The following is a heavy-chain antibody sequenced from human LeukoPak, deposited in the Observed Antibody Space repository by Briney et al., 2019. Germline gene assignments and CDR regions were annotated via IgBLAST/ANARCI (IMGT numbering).Heavy chain of an antibody. Sequence: AGSLRPSCAASGFTFSSYWMHWVRQAPGKGPVWVSRVDVHGQGTAYADSVKGRFTISRDNAKNTLSLQMNSLSAEDTAVYYCARSNYDSTTFYYHLDLWGQGTLVTVSS. CDR3: ARSNYDSTTFYYHLDL. V-gene: IGHV3-74*01. CDR1: GFTFSSYW. J-gene: IGHJ5*02. CDR2: VDVHGQGT. D-gene: IGHD2/OR15-2a*01.